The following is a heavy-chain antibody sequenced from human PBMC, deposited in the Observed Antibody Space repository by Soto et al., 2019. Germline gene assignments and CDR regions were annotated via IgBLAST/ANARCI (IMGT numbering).Heavy chain of an antibody. J-gene: IGHJ5*02. D-gene: IGHD3-22*01. V-gene: IGHV1-69*12. CDR3: ARDRGPSSGYYPYWFDP. Sequence: QVQLVQSGAEVKKPGSSVKVSCKASGGTFRSYAITWVRQAPGQGLEWMGEIIPIFDTANYAQKFQGRVTITADESTSTAYMELSSLRYEDTAVYYCARDRGPSSGYYPYWFDPWGQGTLVTVAS. CDR2: IIPIFDTA. CDR1: GGTFRSYA.